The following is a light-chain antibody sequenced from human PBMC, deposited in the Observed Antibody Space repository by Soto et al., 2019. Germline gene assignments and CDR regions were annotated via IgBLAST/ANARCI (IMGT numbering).Light chain of an antibody. Sequence: EIVMTQSPATLSVSPGERATLSCRASQSVSSNLAWYQQKPGQAPRLLIYGASTRATGIPARFSGSGSGTEFNLTLSSLQSEDFAVYYCQQYNNWPLYTFGQGTKLEIK. CDR1: QSVSSN. CDR3: QQYNNWPLYT. CDR2: GAS. V-gene: IGKV3-15*01. J-gene: IGKJ2*01.